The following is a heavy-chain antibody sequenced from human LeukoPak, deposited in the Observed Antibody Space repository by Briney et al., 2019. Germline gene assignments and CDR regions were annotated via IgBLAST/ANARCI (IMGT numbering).Heavy chain of an antibody. CDR3: ARASDSSGWYYYYYYMDV. CDR2: LNWIGSST. CDR1: GFTFENYA. D-gene: IGHD6-19*01. Sequence: PGGSLRLSCAASGFTFENYAMSWVRQAPGKGLEWVCGLNWIGSSTGYADAVEGRFTISRDNAKNSLYLEMNSLRAEDTASYYCARASDSSGWYYYYYYMDVWGKGTTVTVSS. J-gene: IGHJ6*03. V-gene: IGHV3-20*04.